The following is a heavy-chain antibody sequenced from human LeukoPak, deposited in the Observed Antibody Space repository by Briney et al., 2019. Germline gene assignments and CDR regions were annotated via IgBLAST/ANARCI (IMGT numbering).Heavy chain of an antibody. CDR1: GGSISSGSYY. Sequence: SETLSLACTVSGGSISSGSYYWSWIRQPAGKGLEWIGRIYTSGSTNYNPSLKSRVTISVDTSKNQFSLKLSSVTAADTAVYYCARSRGHYYDSSGYYLEYFQHWGQGTLVTVSS. CDR2: IYTSGST. D-gene: IGHD3-22*01. V-gene: IGHV4-61*02. CDR3: ARSRGHYYDSSGYYLEYFQH. J-gene: IGHJ1*01.